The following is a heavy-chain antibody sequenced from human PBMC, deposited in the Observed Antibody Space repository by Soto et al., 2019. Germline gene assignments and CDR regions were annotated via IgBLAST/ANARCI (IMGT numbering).Heavy chain of an antibody. Sequence: LRLSCAASGFTFSSYGMHWVRQAPGKGLEWVAVIWYDGSNKYYADSVKGRFTISRDNSKNTLYLQMNSLRAEDTAVYYCARGADPTYYFDYWGQGTLVTVSS. CDR2: IWYDGSNK. V-gene: IGHV3-33*01. CDR3: ARGADPTYYFDY. D-gene: IGHD3-16*01. J-gene: IGHJ4*02. CDR1: GFTFSSYG.